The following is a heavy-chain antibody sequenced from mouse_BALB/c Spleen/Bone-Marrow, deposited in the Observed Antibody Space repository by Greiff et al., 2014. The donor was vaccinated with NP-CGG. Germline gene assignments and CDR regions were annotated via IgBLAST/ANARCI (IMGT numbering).Heavy chain of an antibody. Sequence: VQLQQSGPGLVAPSQSLSITCTVSGFSLTSYGVHWVRQPPGKGLEWLGVIWAGGSTNYNSAFMYRLSISKANSKSQVFLKMNRLQTDDTAMYYCARVYLWYFDVWGAGTTVTVSS. CDR3: ARVYLWYFDV. CDR2: IWAGGST. CDR1: GFSLTSYG. V-gene: IGHV2-9*02. J-gene: IGHJ1*01. D-gene: IGHD2-3*01.